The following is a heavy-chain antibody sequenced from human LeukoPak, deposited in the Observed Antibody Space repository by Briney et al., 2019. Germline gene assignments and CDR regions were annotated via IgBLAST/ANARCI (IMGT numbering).Heavy chain of an antibody. CDR2: IKQDGSKK. CDR1: GFPLSSYW. V-gene: IGHV3-7*04. D-gene: IGHD5-24*01. Sequence: PGGSLRLSCVASGFPLSSYWMTWVRQAPGKGLEWVANIKQDGSKKSYVDSVKGRSTISRDNAKNSLYLQMNSLRAEDTAIYYCARVGYIDEGIDYWGRGTLVTVSS. CDR3: ARVGYIDEGIDY. J-gene: IGHJ4*02.